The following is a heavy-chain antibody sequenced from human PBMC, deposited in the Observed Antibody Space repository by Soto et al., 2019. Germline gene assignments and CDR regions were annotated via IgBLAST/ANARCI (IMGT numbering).Heavy chain of an antibody. Sequence: QVQLQESGPGLVKPSQTLSLSCTVSGGSISSAAYYWSWIRQQPGKGLEWIGYISHSGSTYYTPSLKSRVIISAHPSKNPFSLNLTSETAAATAVYYCAREYTYGSNFFDCWGQRALVTVSS. CDR2: ISHSGST. D-gene: IGHD5-18*01. J-gene: IGHJ4*02. V-gene: IGHV4-31*03. CDR3: AREYTYGSNFFDC. CDR1: GGSISSAAYY.